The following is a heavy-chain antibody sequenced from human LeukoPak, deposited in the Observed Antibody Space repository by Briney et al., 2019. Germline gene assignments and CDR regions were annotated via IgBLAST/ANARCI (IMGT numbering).Heavy chain of an antibody. V-gene: IGHV5-51*01. D-gene: IGHD1-14*01. CDR1: GYSFTSYW. Sequence: KPGESLKISCKGSGYSFTSYWIGWVRQMPGKGLEWMGIIYPGDSDTRYSPSFQGQVTMSVDTSINTAYLQWSSLKASDSAIYYCARRLGGTAGIWLDPWGQGTLVTVSS. J-gene: IGHJ5*02. CDR2: IYPGDSDT. CDR3: ARRLGGTAGIWLDP.